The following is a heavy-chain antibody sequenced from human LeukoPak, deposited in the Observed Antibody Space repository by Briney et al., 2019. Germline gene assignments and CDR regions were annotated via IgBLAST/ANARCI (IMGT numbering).Heavy chain of an antibody. CDR2: IKTKTDGGTT. V-gene: IGHV3-15*01. J-gene: IGHJ4*02. CDR1: GFTFSNAW. CDR3: TTDYGSGSYRYFNY. D-gene: IGHD3-10*01. Sequence: GGSLRLSCAASGFTFSNAWMSWVRQAPGKGLEWVGRIKTKTDGGTTDYTAPVKGRFTISRDDSKNTLYLQMNSLKTEDTAVYYCTTDYGSGSYRYFNYWGQGTLVTVSS.